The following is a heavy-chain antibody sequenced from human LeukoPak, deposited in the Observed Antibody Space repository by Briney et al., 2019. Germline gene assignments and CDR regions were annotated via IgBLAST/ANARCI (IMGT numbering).Heavy chain of an antibody. J-gene: IGHJ4*02. V-gene: IGHV4-39*07. CDR2: INYSGST. D-gene: IGHD1-26*01. CDR1: GGSISSSSYY. Sequence: SETLSLICTVSGGSISSSSYYWGWIRQPPGKGLEWIGSINYSGSTYYNPSLKSRVTISVDTSKNQFSLKLSSVTAADTAVYYCARDPYSGSYLDYWGQGTLVTVSS. CDR3: ARDPYSGSYLDY.